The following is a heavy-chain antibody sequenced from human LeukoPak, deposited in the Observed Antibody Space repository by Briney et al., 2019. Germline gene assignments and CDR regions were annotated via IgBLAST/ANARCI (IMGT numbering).Heavy chain of an antibody. V-gene: IGHV3-48*03. D-gene: IGHD6-13*01. CDR1: GFTFSSYE. J-gene: IGHJ4*02. CDR2: ISSSADTI. CDR3: ARGIAAAGTVPFDY. Sequence: GGSLRLSCAASGFTFSSYEMNWVRQAPGKGLEWVSYISSSADTIYYADSVKGRFTISRDNAKNSLYLQMNSLRAEDTAVYYCARGIAAAGTVPFDYWGQGTLVTVSS.